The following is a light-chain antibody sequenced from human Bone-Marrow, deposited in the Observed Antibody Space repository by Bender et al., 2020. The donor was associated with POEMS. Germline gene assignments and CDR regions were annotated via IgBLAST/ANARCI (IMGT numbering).Light chain of an antibody. CDR1: GSNIGGYP. CDR3: CSYAGSSTYV. J-gene: IGLJ1*01. V-gene: IGLV1-44*01. Sequence: QSVLTQPPSVSGTPGQRVTISCSGSGSNIGGYPVNWYQQLPGTAPRLLIYTNNERPSGVPDRFSGSKSDNTASLTISGLQAEDEADYYCCSYAGSSTYVFGTGTKVTVL. CDR2: TNN.